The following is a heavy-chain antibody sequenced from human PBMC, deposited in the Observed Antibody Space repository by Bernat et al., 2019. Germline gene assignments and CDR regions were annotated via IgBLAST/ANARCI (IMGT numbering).Heavy chain of an antibody. CDR2: INAGNGNT. D-gene: IGHD2-2*02. Sequence: YTFTSYAMHWVRQAPGQRLEWMGWINAGNGNTKYSQKFQGRVTITRDTSASTAYMELSSLRSEDTAVYYCARKGGGYCSSTSGYRLGWFDPWGQG. CDR3: ARKGGGYCSSTSGYRLGWFDP. CDR1: YTFTSYA. V-gene: IGHV1-3*01. J-gene: IGHJ5*02.